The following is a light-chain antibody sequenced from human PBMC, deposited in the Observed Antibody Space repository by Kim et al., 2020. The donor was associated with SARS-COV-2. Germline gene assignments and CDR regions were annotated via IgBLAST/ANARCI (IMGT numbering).Light chain of an antibody. J-gene: IGKJ1*01. CDR1: QSISSY. CDR3: QQSNRALWT. V-gene: IGKV1-39*01. Sequence: DIQMTQSPSSLSASVGDRVTITCRASQSISSYLKWYQQKPGKAPKLLIYAASRLQSGVPSRFSGSGSGTDFTLTISSLQPEDIATYNCQQSNRALWTFGERTKMGIK. CDR2: AAS.